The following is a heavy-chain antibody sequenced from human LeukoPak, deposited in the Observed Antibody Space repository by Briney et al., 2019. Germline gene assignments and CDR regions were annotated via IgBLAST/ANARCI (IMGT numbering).Heavy chain of an antibody. D-gene: IGHD6-13*01. CDR1: GFTFSSYS. CDR3: AKVAAAGTIYYYMDV. CDR2: ISWDGGST. J-gene: IGHJ6*03. V-gene: IGHV3-43*01. Sequence: GGSMRLSCAASGFTFSSYSMNWVRQAPGKGLEWVSLISWDGGSTYYADSVKGRFTISRDNSKNSLYLQMNSLRTEDTALYYCAKVAAAGTIYYYMDVWGKGTTVTISS.